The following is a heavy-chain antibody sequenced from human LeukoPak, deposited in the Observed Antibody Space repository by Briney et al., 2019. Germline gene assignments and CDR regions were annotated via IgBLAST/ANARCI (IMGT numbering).Heavy chain of an antibody. Sequence: GGSLRLSCAASGFTFSSYAMSWVRQAPGKGLEWVSAISGSGGSTYYADSVKGRFTISRDNSKITLYPQMNSLRAEDTAVYYCAKSYNGYESKPDYWGQGTLVTVSS. D-gene: IGHD5-12*01. CDR3: AKSYNGYESKPDY. V-gene: IGHV3-23*01. CDR2: ISGSGGST. CDR1: GFTFSSYA. J-gene: IGHJ4*02.